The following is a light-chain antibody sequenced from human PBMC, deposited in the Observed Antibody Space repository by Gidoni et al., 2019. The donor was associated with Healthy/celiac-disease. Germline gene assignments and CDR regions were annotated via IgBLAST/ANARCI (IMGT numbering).Light chain of an antibody. J-gene: IGKJ2*01. V-gene: IGKV1-5*03. CDR1: QRLSSW. CDR2: AAS. CDR3: QQYNSYSYT. Sequence: DIQMTQSPSTLPASVGDRVTITCRASQRLSSWLAWYQQKPGKAPKLLIYAASSLESGVPSRFSGSGSGTEFTLTISSLQPDDFATYYCQQYNSYSYTFGQGTKLEIK.